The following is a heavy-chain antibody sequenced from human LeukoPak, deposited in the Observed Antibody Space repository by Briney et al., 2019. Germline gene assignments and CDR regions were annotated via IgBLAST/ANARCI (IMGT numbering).Heavy chain of an antibody. CDR1: GYAFTGYY. Sequence: ASVKVSCKASGYAFTGYYIHWVRQAPGQGLEWMGWINPNSGGTNYAQKFQGRVTMTRDTSISTAYMELSRLRSDDTAVYYCARDLRNLVWFGESYDSYFDYWGQGTLVTVSS. CDR3: ARDLRNLVWFGESYDSYFDY. V-gene: IGHV1-2*02. CDR2: INPNSGGT. D-gene: IGHD3-10*01. J-gene: IGHJ4*02.